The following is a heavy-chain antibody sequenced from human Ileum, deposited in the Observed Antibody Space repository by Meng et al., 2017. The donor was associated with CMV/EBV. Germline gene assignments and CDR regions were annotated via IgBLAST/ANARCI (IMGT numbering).Heavy chain of an antibody. Sequence: QASVYTVPSHDWVPARPAHGQGPGWMYWIDTNTGNPTYARDFTGRFVFSLDTSVSTAYLQISSLKAEDTAVYYCARDGLNERYFDYWGQGTLVTVSS. V-gene: IGHV7-4-1*02. J-gene: IGHJ4*02. CDR1: VYTVPSHD. CDR3: ARDGLNERYFDY. CDR2: IDTNTGNP. D-gene: IGHD6-25*01.